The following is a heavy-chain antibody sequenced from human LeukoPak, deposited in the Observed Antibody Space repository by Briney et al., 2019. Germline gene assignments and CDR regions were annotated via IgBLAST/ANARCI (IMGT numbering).Heavy chain of an antibody. V-gene: IGHV4-59*04. CDR1: GGSISSYY. D-gene: IGHD1-26*01. J-gene: IGHJ4*02. CDR2: IFYSGST. CDR3: ATRRSGSHPYY. Sequence: ASETLSLTCTVSGGSISSYYWSWIRQPPGKGLEWVGSIFYSGSTHYNPSLKSRVSMSVDTSKNQFSLRLSAVTATDTAVYYCATRRSGSHPYYWGQGTLVTVSS.